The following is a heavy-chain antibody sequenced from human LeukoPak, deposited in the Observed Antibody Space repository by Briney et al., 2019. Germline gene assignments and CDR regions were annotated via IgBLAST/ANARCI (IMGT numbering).Heavy chain of an antibody. CDR3: AKKYYYDSSGYYYFDY. CDR2: ISGSGGST. D-gene: IGHD3-22*01. CDR1: GFTFTSYA. J-gene: IGHJ4*02. Sequence: GGPLRLSCAASGFTFTSYAMSWVRQAPGKGLQWVSGISGSGGSTYYADSVKGRFTISRDNSKNTLYLQMNSLRAEDTAVYYCAKKYYYDSSGYYYFDYWGQGTLVTVSS. V-gene: IGHV3-23*01.